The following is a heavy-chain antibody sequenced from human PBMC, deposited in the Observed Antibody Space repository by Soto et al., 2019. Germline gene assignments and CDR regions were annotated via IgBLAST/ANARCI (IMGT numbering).Heavy chain of an antibody. D-gene: IGHD3-9*01. J-gene: IGHJ4*02. Sequence: SETLSLTCTVSGGSISGYYWSWIRQPPGKGLEWIGYMYNTGSTVYNPSFKSRVTISVDTSKNQFSLKLSSVTAADTAVYYCARQDDILTGVDYWGQGTLVTVSS. V-gene: IGHV4-59*08. CDR2: MYNTGST. CDR3: ARQDDILTGVDY. CDR1: GGSISGYY.